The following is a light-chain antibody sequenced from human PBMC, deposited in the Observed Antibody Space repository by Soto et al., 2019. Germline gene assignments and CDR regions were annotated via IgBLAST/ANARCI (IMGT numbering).Light chain of an antibody. Sequence: QSALTQPPSASGTPGQRVTISCSGSSSNMGTNTVNWYQQLPRAAPQLLIYSDNQRPSGVPDRFSGSKSGTSASLAITGLQSEDEADYYCAAWDGSLNHILFGGGTKLTVL. J-gene: IGLJ2*01. CDR1: SSNMGTNT. V-gene: IGLV1-44*01. CDR3: AAWDGSLNHIL. CDR2: SDN.